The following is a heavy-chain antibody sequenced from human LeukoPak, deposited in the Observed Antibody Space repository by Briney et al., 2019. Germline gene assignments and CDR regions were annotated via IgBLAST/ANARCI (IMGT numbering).Heavy chain of an antibody. CDR3: ARSRTFDI. V-gene: IGHV3-13*01. J-gene: IGHJ3*02. CDR2: IGTAGDT. CDR1: GFTFSSYD. Sequence: AGGSLRLSCAASGFTFSSYDMHWVRHATGKGLEWVSAIGTAGDTYYPGSVKGRFTISRENAKNSSYLQMNSLRAGDTAVYYCARSRTFDIWGQGTMVTVSS.